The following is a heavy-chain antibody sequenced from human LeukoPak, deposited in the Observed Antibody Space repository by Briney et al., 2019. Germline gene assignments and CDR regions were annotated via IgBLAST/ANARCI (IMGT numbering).Heavy chain of an antibody. CDR2: IKQDGSEK. Sequence: GGSLRLSCAASGFIFSSNWMGWVRQAPGKGLEWVANIKQDGSEKYYVDSVRGRFTISRDNAKNSLYLQMNSLRADDTAVYYCARASSSSWIDWGQGTLVTVPS. CDR1: GFIFSSNW. V-gene: IGHV3-7*01. D-gene: IGHD6-13*01. CDR3: ARASSSSWID. J-gene: IGHJ4*02.